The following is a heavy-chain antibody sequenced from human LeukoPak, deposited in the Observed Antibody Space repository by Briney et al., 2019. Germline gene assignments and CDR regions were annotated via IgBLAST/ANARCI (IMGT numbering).Heavy chain of an antibody. CDR2: INHSGSA. D-gene: IGHD4-11*01. CDR1: GGSFSGYY. V-gene: IGHV4-34*01. Sequence: PSETPSLTCAVSGGSFSGYYWTWIRQPPGKGLEWIGEINHSGSANYNPSLMSRVTISLDTSKNHFSLNLSSVTAADTAVYYCARGQGTVTTHWGQGTLVTVSS. J-gene: IGHJ4*02. CDR3: ARGQGTVTTH.